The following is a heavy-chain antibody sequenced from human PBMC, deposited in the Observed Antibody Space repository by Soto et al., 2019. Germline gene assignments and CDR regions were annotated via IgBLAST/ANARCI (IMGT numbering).Heavy chain of an antibody. Sequence: ASVKVSCKASGYTFTSYATHWVRQAPGQRLEWMGWINAGNGNTKYSQKFQGRVTIARDTSASTAYMELSSLRSEDTAVYYCAKETGTTVGYFDYWGQGTLVTVSS. J-gene: IGHJ4*02. CDR2: INAGNGNT. CDR1: GYTFTSYA. CDR3: AKETGTTVGYFDY. D-gene: IGHD1-7*01. V-gene: IGHV1-3*01.